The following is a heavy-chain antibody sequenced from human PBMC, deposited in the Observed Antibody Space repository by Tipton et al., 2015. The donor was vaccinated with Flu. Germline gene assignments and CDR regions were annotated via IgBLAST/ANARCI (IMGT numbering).Heavy chain of an antibody. V-gene: IGHV4-39*01. D-gene: IGHD3-10*02. Sequence: TLSLTCTVSGGFVSSYYWGWVRRPPGKGLEWIGTIFHSGTTYYNPPLKTRLTISVDTSKNQFSLRLSSVTAADTAVYYCARHTGDSVRGLIDYWGQGTLVTVSS. CDR2: IFHSGTT. CDR3: ARHTGDSVRGLIDY. CDR1: GGFVSSYY. J-gene: IGHJ4*02.